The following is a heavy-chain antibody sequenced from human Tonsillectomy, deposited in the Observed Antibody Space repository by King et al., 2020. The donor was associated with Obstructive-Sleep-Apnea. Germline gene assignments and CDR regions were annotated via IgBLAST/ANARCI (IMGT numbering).Heavy chain of an antibody. CDR3: AKDLVTLSHPYYYYYALDV. Sequence: VQLVESGGGVVQPGGSLRLSCAASGFTFSSYGMHWVRQAPGKGLEWVAFVRYDGTNDYYADSVKGRFTISRDNSKNTLYLQMSSLRAEDTAVYYCAKDLVTLSHPYYYYYALDVWGQGTTVTVS. CDR2: VRYDGTND. D-gene: IGHD4-23*01. J-gene: IGHJ6*02. V-gene: IGHV3-30*02. CDR1: GFTFSSYG.